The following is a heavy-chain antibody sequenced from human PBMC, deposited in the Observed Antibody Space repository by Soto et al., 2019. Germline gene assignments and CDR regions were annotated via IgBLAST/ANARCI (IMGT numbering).Heavy chain of an antibody. CDR3: ARVAVVPAANVGVVTGD. Sequence: QVQLQESGPGLVKPSGTLSLTCAVSGGSISSSNWWSWVRQPPGKGLEWIGEIYHSGSTNYNPSLKGRATISVDKSKNQFSLKLSSVTAADTAVYYCARVAVVPAANVGVVTGDWGQGTLVTVSS. V-gene: IGHV4-4*02. J-gene: IGHJ4*02. CDR2: IYHSGST. D-gene: IGHD2-2*01. CDR1: GGSISSSNW.